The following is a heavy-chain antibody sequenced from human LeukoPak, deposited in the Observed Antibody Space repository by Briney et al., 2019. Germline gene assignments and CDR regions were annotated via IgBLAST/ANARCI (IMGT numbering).Heavy chain of an antibody. Sequence: GGSLRLSCAVSGFTFSSCGMHWVRQAPGKGLEWVADISYDGRKIYYGDSVKGRFTISRDNSKNTLYLQMNSLRAEDTAVYYCARKATAMADWFDPWGQGTLVTVSS. CDR2: ISYDGRKI. CDR3: ARKATAMADWFDP. J-gene: IGHJ5*02. CDR1: GFTFSSCG. D-gene: IGHD5-18*01. V-gene: IGHV3-30*03.